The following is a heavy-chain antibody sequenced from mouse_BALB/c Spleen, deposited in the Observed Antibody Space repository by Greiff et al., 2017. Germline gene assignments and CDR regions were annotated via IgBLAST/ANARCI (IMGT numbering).Heavy chain of an antibody. CDR3: TRDLGSGAMDY. Sequence: EVMLVESGGGLVKPGGSLKLSCAASGFTFSSYTMSWVRQTPEKRLEWVATISSGGSYTYYPDSVKGRFTISRDNAKNTLYLQMSSLKSEDTAMYYCTRDLGSGAMDYWGQGTSVTVSS. V-gene: IGHV5-6-4*01. CDR2: ISSGGSYT. J-gene: IGHJ4*01. CDR1: GFTFSSYT. D-gene: IGHD4-1*01.